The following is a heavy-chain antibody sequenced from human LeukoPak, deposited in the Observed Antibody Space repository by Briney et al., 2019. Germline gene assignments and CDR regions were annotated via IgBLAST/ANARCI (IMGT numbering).Heavy chain of an antibody. V-gene: IGHV1-69*13. J-gene: IGHJ3*02. CDR1: GYTFTSYG. Sequence: ASVKVSCKASGYTFTSYGISWVRQAPGQGLEWMGGIIPIFGTANYAQKFQGRVTITADESTSTAYMELSSLRSEDTAVYYCARALQRKSGSYPRAFDIWGQGTMVTVSS. D-gene: IGHD1-26*01. CDR3: ARALQRKSGSYPRAFDI. CDR2: IIPIFGTA.